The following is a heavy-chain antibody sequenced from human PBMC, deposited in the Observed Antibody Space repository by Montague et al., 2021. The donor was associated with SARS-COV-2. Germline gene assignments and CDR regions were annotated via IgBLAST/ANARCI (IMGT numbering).Heavy chain of an antibody. V-gene: IGHV6-1*01. J-gene: IGHJ4*02. D-gene: IGHD1-26*01. CDR3: ARTSASSDY. Sequence: NDYAVSVKSRITINPDTSKNQISLQLNSVTPGETAVYYCARTSASSDYWGQGTLVTVSS. CDR2: N.